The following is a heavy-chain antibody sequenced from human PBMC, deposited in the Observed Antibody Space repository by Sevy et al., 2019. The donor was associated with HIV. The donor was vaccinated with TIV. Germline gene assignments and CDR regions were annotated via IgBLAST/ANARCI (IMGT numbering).Heavy chain of an antibody. CDR3: ARPRFLEWLSSAAFDI. CDR1: GFVFSSYA. J-gene: IGHJ3*02. D-gene: IGHD3-3*01. V-gene: IGHV3-30*04. CDR2: IAYDGSNK. Sequence: GGSLRLSCTASGFVFSSYAMHWVRQAPGKGLEWVAFIAYDGSNKNYADSVKGRFTISRANSKNTLYLQMNSLGAEDTAVYYCARPRFLEWLSSAAFDIWGQGTMVTVSS.